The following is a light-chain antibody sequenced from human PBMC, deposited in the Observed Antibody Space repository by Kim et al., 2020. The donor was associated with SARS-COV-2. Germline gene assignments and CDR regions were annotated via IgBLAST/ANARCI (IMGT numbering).Light chain of an antibody. V-gene: IGLV4-60*03. CDR1: SWHNSYF. Sequence: SSVKLTCTPSSWHNSYFIEWHQQQPGKAPRYLMKLEGSGSYNKGSGVPDRFSGSSSGADRYLTISNLQSEDEADYYCETWDSNTRVFGGGTQLTVL. J-gene: IGLJ3*02. CDR2: LEGSGSY. CDR3: ETWDSNTRV.